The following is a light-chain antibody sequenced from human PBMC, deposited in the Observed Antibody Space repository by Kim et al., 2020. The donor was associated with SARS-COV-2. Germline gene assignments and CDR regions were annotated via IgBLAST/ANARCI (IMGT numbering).Light chain of an antibody. CDR2: EVS. Sequence: GQSVTISATGTSRDVGGYTYVSSNQQHPGKAPKLIFYEVSKRPSGVPDRFSGSESGNTASLTVSGLQAEDEADYYCSSYAGSNNLVFGGGTQLTVL. V-gene: IGLV2-8*01. J-gene: IGLJ2*01. CDR3: SSYAGSNNLV. CDR1: SRDVGGYTY.